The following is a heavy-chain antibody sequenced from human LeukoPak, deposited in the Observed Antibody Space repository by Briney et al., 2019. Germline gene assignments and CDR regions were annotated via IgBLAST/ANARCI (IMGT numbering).Heavy chain of an antibody. CDR1: GFTFDDYA. J-gene: IGHJ4*02. D-gene: IGHD3-22*01. CDR3: ARGARYDSRYYFDY. CDR2: ISWNSGSI. Sequence: GGSLRLSCAASGFTFDDYAVHWVRHAPGKGLEWVSGISWNSGSIGYADSVKGRFTISRDNAKNSLYLQMNSLRAEDTALYYCARGARYDSRYYFDYWGQGTLVTVSS. V-gene: IGHV3-9*01.